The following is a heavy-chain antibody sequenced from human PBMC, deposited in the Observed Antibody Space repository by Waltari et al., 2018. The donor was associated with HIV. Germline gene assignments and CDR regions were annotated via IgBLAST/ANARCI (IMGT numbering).Heavy chain of an antibody. Sequence: QLQLHESGPGLVKPSATLYLTCIVSGFSISRTNHYWGWIRQPPGKGLEWIGNIFYSGTTNYNPSLESRVTISIDTSKSQFSLNLDSVTAADTAIYYCARHKNRGSYFPVDFWGQGTLVAVSS. J-gene: IGHJ4*02. CDR3: ARHKNRGSYFPVDF. CDR2: IFYSGTT. V-gene: IGHV4-39*07. CDR1: GFSISRTNHY. D-gene: IGHD1-26*01.